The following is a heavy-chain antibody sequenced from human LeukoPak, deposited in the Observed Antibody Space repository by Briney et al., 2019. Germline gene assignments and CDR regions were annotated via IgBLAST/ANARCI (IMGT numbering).Heavy chain of an antibody. CDR3: AREGTDQYYYYYMDV. D-gene: IGHD3-10*01. CDR2: IYYSGST. J-gene: IGHJ6*03. Sequence: SETLSLTCTVSGDSISTSSYYWGWIRQPPGKGLEWIGHIYYSGSTNYNPSLKSRVTIPLDTSKNQFSLKLSSVTAADTAVYYCAREGTDQYYYYYMDVWGKGTTVTVSS. V-gene: IGHV4-39*07. CDR1: GDSISTSSYY.